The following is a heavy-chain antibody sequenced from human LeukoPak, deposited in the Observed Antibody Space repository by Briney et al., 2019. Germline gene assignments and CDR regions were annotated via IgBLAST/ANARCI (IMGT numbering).Heavy chain of an antibody. CDR3: ASTFCSGGSCYRPFDY. D-gene: IGHD2-15*01. CDR1: GGSFSGYY. CDR2: INHSGST. Sequence: PSETLSLTCAVYGGSFSGYYWSWIRQPTGKGLEWIGEINHSGSTNYNPSLKSRVTISVDTSKNQFSLKLSSVTAADTAVYYCASTFCSGGSCYRPFDYWGQGTLVTVSS. V-gene: IGHV4-34*01. J-gene: IGHJ4*02.